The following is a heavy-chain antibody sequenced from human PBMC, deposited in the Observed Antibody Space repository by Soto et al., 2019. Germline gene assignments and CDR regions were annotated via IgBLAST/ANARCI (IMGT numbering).Heavy chain of an antibody. CDR1: GYSFSSYG. CDR3: ARGGYYDSSGSRNDHYYGMDV. CDR2: VSPYNDDT. V-gene: IGHV1-18*03. D-gene: IGHD3-22*01. Sequence: ASVKVSCKASGYSFSSYGINWVRQAPGQGLEWLGWVSPYNDDTKYTQKLQGRVTMTTDTYTRTANMVLRSLRSDDMAVYFCARGGYYDSSGSRNDHYYGMDVWG. J-gene: IGHJ6*02.